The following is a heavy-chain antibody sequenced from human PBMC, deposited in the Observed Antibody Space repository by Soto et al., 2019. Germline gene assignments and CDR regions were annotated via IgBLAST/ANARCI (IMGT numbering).Heavy chain of an antibody. V-gene: IGHV4-31*03. Sequence: QVQLQESGPGLLKPSQTLSLTCTVSGNSISTGAYYWSWLRQHPVKGLEWIGHIFYSGNTHYSPSLESRVTISVDTSKNQFSIKLTSVTVADTAIYYCAREGCSAAPQAGFDLWGQGTLVTVSS. CDR1: GNSISTGAYY. CDR3: AREGCSAAPQAGFDL. D-gene: IGHD3-10*02. J-gene: IGHJ4*02. CDR2: IFYSGNT.